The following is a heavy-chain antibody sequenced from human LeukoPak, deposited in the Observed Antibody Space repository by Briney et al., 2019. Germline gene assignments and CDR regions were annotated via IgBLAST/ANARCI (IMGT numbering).Heavy chain of an antibody. V-gene: IGHV2-5*02. CDR1: GFSLTISGVG. D-gene: IGHD3-3*01. CDR2: ISWDNNK. CDR3: VHIKGHYDFWTGWGNMDV. J-gene: IGHJ6*02. Sequence: SGPTLAKPTETLTLTCTFSGFSLTISGVGVGWVRQPPGKAPEWLALISWDNNKRYSPSLKTRLTITKDTSKNQVVLRMTYMDHVDTATYYCVHIKGHYDFWTGWGNMDVWGQGTAVTVSS.